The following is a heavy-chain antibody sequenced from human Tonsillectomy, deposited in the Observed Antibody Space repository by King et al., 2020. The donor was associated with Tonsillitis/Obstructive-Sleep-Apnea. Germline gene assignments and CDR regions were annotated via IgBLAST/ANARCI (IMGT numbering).Heavy chain of an antibody. CDR3: ASGYIWNYGSNFDY. Sequence: VQLVESGGGLVKPGGSLRLSCAASGFSFSDYYMTWIRQSPGKGLEWISYIGTSGSPIYYADSVKGRFTISRDNAKSSLYLQMNSLRAEDTAVYYCASGYIWNYGSNFDYWGQGTLVTVSS. CDR1: GFSFSDYY. J-gene: IGHJ4*02. V-gene: IGHV3-11*01. D-gene: IGHD1-7*01. CDR2: IGTSGSPI.